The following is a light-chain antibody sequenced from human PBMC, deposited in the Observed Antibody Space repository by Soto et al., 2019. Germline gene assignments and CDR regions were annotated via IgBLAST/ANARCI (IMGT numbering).Light chain of an antibody. CDR2: LGS. J-gene: IGKJ1*01. Sequence: EIVMTQSPLSLSVTPGEPASISCRSSQSLLHSNGYNYLDWYLQKPGQTPQLLIYLGSNRASGVPDRFSGSGSGTYFTLEISSVEAEDVGVYYCMQALQTWTFGQGTKVEIK. CDR3: MQALQTWT. V-gene: IGKV2-28*01. CDR1: QSLLHSNGYNY.